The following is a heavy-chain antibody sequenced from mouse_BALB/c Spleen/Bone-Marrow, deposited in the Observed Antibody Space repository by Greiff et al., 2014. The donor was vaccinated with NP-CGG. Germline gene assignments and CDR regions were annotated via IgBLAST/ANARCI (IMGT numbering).Heavy chain of an antibody. V-gene: IGHV14-3*02. CDR2: IAPGNGNT. CDR3: VRPPGVVNY. D-gene: IGHD1-1*01. Sequence: EVHLVESGAELVKPGASVKLSCTASGFNIKDAYMHWMKQRPEQGLEWIGRIAPGNGNTQYDPKFQGKATITADTSSNTAYLHLISLTSEDTAVYYCVRPPGVVNYWGQGTLVTVSA. J-gene: IGHJ3*01. CDR1: GFNIKDAY.